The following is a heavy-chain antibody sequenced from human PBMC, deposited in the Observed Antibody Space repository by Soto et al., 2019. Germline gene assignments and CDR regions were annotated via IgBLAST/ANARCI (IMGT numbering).Heavy chain of an antibody. CDR1: GFTFSSYA. V-gene: IGHV3-23*01. CDR3: AKGHWDSSGYYRRYFDY. J-gene: IGHJ4*02. D-gene: IGHD3-22*01. Sequence: VGSLRLSCAASGFTFSSYAMSWVRQAPGKGLEWVSAISGSGGSTYYADSVKGRFTISRDNSKNTLYLQMNSLRAEDTAVYYCAKGHWDSSGYYRRYFDYWGQGTLVTVSS. CDR2: ISGSGGST.